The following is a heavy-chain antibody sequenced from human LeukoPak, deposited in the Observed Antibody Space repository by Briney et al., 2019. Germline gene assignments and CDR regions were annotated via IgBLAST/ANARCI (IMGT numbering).Heavy chain of an antibody. Sequence: PSETLSLTCAVYGESFTIYYWSWIRQPPGMGLEWIGEINHSGSTNYNPSLKSRVTISVDTSKNQFSLKLSSVTAADTAVYYCARHSPEYQLLFGWYFDLWGRGTLVTVSS. V-gene: IGHV4-34*01. CDR2: INHSGST. CDR3: ARHSPEYQLLFGWYFDL. J-gene: IGHJ2*01. D-gene: IGHD2-2*01. CDR1: GESFTIYY.